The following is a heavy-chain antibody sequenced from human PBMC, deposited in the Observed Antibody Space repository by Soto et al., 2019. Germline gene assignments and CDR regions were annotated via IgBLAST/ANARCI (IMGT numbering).Heavy chain of an antibody. Sequence: GESLKISCKGSGYTFTNYWIGWVRQMPGKGLEWMGIIYPGDSDTKYNPSFQGQATISADKSITTTYLRWTSLKASDTAIYYCAASIFYYGMDVWGQGTTVTVSS. V-gene: IGHV5-51*01. CDR1: GYTFTNYW. CDR3: AASIFYYGMDV. CDR2: IYPGDSDT. J-gene: IGHJ6*02.